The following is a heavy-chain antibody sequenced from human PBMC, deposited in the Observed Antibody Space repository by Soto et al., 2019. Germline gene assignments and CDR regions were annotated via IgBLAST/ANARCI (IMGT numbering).Heavy chain of an antibody. CDR3: ARQPTTGDTDLWFDP. Sequence: PSQTLSLTCNVSGGSISTSRAYWAWIRPPPGKGLEWLANIFYSGSTYYNPSLASRVTVSVDTSKNEFSLKLRSVTAADTAVYYRARQPTTGDTDLWFDPWGQGTLVTSPQ. V-gene: IGHV4-39*01. J-gene: IGHJ5*02. CDR1: GGSISTSRAY. CDR2: IFYSGST. D-gene: IGHD2-21*01.